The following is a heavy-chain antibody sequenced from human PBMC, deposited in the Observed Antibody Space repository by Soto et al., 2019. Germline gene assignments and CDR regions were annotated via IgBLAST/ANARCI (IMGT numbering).Heavy chain of an antibody. V-gene: IGHV1-24*01. CDR2: FDPEDGET. Sequence: ASPKVSRKVSRYTLTELSMHCVRQAPGKGLEWMGGFDPEDGETIYAQKIQGIVTMTEDTTTDTAYMELSSLRSEDTAVYYCAPVRRGKGVGYWGQGTLVTVSS. J-gene: IGHJ4*02. CDR3: APVRRGKGVGY. CDR1: RYTLTELS. D-gene: IGHD3-10*01.